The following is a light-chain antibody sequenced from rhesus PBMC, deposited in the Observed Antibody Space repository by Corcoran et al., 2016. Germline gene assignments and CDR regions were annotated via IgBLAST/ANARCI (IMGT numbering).Light chain of an antibody. J-gene: IGKJ4*01. V-gene: IGKV1-21*01. CDR2: KAS. Sequence: DIQMTQSPSSLSASVGDRVTITCRASQDIVYWLAWYKQKPGKAPKLLIYKASSLQRGVPSRFRGSGSGTDFTLTISGLQPEDFATYYWQQYNSAITFGGGTKVEIK. CDR1: QDIVYW. CDR3: QQYNSAIT.